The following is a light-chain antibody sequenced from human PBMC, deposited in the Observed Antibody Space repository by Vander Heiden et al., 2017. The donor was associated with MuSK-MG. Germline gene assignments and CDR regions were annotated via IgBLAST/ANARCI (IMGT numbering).Light chain of an antibody. CDR1: QSVLYSANNQNY. J-gene: IGKJ4*01. CDR2: WAS. CDR3: QQYDSNPGI. V-gene: IGKV4-1*01. Sequence: DIVMTQSPDSLAVSLGERATINCKSSQSVLYSANNQNYLAWYQQKAGQPPKLLIYWASTRESGVPDRFSGSGSGTDFTLTISSLQAEDVAVYYCQQYDSNPGIFGGGTKVEIK.